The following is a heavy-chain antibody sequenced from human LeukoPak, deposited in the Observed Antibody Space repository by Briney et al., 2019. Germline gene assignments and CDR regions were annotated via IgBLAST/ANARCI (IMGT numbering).Heavy chain of an antibody. J-gene: IGHJ4*02. Sequence: GGSLRLSCAASGFTFSSHRMNWVRQAPGKGLECVSSISSSSSYIYYADSVKGRFTISRDNAKNSLYLQMNSLRAEDTAVYYCARAFYYDSSGPDYWGQGTLVTVSS. CDR1: GFTFSSHR. CDR2: ISSSSSYI. D-gene: IGHD3-22*01. V-gene: IGHV3-21*01. CDR3: ARAFYYDSSGPDY.